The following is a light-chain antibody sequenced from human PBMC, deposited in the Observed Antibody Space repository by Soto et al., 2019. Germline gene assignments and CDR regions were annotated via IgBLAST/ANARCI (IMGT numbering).Light chain of an antibody. CDR1: HDIGSS. V-gene: IGKV1-27*01. J-gene: IGKJ3*01. CDR3: QKYNGAPPLFT. CDR2: AAS. Sequence: DIQMTQSPSSLSASVGDRVTITCRAGHDIGSSLAWYQQKPGQVPKLVIFAASTLQSGVPSRFSGSGSGTDFTLTINSLQPEDVATYYCQKYNGAPPLFTFGPGTKVDIK.